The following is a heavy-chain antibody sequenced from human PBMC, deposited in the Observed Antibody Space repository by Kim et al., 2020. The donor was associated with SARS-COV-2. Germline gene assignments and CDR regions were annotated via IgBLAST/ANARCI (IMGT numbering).Heavy chain of an antibody. CDR3: ARPHCGGDCYSPDAFDI. Sequence: VKGRFTISRDNAKNSLYLQMNSLRAEDTAVYYCARPHCGGDCYSPDAFDIWGQGTMVTVSS. J-gene: IGHJ3*02. D-gene: IGHD2-21*02. V-gene: IGHV3-11*01.